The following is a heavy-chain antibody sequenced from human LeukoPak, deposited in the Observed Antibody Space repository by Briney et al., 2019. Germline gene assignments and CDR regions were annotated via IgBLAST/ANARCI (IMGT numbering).Heavy chain of an antibody. Sequence: SETLSLTCTVSGGSISSSSYYWGWIRQPPGKGLEWIGTIYYSGSTYYNPSLKSRVTISVDTSKNQFSLKLRSVTAADTAVYYCATVRYFDWLMFWGQGTLVTVSS. CDR2: IYYSGST. V-gene: IGHV4-39*01. CDR3: ATVRYFDWLMF. J-gene: IGHJ4*02. CDR1: GGSISSSSYY. D-gene: IGHD3-9*01.